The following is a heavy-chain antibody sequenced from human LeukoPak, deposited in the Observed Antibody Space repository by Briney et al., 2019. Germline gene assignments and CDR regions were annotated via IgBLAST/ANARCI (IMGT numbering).Heavy chain of an antibody. CDR3: ATPYTSGWSLYFDN. CDR2: ISHDGSNK. Sequence: GGSLRLSCAASGFTFSSYAMHWVRQAPDKGLEWVAVISHDGSNKYYADSVKGRLSISRDNSKNALYLQMNGLRAEETAMYYCATPYTSGWSLYFDNWGQGTLVTVSS. V-gene: IGHV3-30-3*01. J-gene: IGHJ4*02. CDR1: GFTFSSYA. D-gene: IGHD6-19*01.